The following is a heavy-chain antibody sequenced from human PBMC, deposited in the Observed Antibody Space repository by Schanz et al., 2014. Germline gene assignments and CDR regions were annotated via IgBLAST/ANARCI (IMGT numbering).Heavy chain of an antibody. J-gene: IGHJ4*02. V-gene: IGHV3-7*01. Sequence: EVHLVESGGGLVQPGGSLRLSCADSGSTFNVYWMTWVRQAPGMGLEWVANINHDGSDKYYVDSVQGRFTISRDNAKNSLYLQMNSLRAEDTAVYYCARDGYNAYDLKRGDYWGQGTQVAVSS. CDR3: ARDGYNAYDLKRGDY. CDR1: GSTFNVYW. CDR2: INHDGSDK. D-gene: IGHD5-12*01.